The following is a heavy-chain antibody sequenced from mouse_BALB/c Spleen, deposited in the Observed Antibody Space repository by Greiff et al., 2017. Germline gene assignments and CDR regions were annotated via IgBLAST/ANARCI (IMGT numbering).Heavy chain of an antibody. V-gene: IGHV1-54*01. Sequence: VQLQQSGAELVRPGTSVKVSCKASGYAFTNYLIEWVKQRPGQGLEWIGVINPGSGGTNYNEKFKGKATLTADKSSSTAYMQLSSLTSDDSAVYFCARENYYGSSYNAMDYWGQGTSVTVSS. J-gene: IGHJ4*01. CDR2: INPGSGGT. CDR1: GYAFTNYL. D-gene: IGHD1-1*01. CDR3: ARENYYGSSYNAMDY.